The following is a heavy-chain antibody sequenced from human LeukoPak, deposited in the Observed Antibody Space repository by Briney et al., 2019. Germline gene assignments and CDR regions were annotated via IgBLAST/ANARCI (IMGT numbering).Heavy chain of an antibody. V-gene: IGHV4-59*12. D-gene: IGHD5-24*01. J-gene: IGHJ3*02. Sequence: SETLSLTCTVSGGSISSYYWSWIRQPPGKGLEWIGYIYYSGTTNYNPSPKSRVTISVDTSKNQCSLKLSSVTAADTAVYYCARGLLDGYTHPAAFDIWGQGTMVTVS. CDR1: GGSISSYY. CDR3: ARGLLDGYTHPAAFDI. CDR2: IYYSGTT.